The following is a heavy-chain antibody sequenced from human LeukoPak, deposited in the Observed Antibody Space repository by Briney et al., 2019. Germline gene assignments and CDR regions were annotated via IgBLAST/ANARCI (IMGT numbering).Heavy chain of an antibody. J-gene: IGHJ3*01. V-gene: IGHV3-23*01. CDR3: AKDLGLVGASSLGG. CDR1: GFTFSSYA. Sequence: GGSLRLSCAASGFTFSSYAMSWVRQAPGKGLEWVSAISGSGGSTYYADSVKGRFTISRDNSKNTLYLQMNSLRAEDTAVYYCAKDLGLVGASSLGGWGQGTMVTVSS. CDR2: ISGSGGST. D-gene: IGHD1-26*01.